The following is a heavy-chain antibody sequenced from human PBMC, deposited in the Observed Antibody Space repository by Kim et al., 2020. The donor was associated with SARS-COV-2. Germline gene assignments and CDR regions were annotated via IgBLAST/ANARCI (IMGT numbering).Heavy chain of an antibody. CDR2: ISSSSSYT. D-gene: IGHD2-2*01. Sequence: GGSLRLSCAASGFTFSDYYMSWIRQAPGKGLEWVSYISSSSSYTNYADSVKGRFTISRDNAKNSLYLQMNSLRAEDTAVYYCARVKCSSTSCGYDYYYYYGLAVWGPATTVTVSS. J-gene: IGHJ6*02. CDR3: ARVKCSSTSCGYDYYYYYGLAV. V-gene: IGHV3-11*05. CDR1: GFTFSDYY.